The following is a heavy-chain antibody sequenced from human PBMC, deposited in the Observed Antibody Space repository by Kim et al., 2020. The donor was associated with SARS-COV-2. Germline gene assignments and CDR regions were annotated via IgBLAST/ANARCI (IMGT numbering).Heavy chain of an antibody. D-gene: IGHD2-8*02. J-gene: IGHJ4*02. CDR2: IIPMSGSP. V-gene: IGHV1-69*01. CDR3: AKSAYVSDSTGHFFDY. CDR1: GGTFSIYP. Sequence: VKVSCKASGGTFSIYPIAWVRQAPGQGLEWVGEIIPMSGSPKYAPSIQDRVTITADASTRTVYMDLSGLRSEDTALYFCAKSAYVSDSTGHFFDYWGQGTLVTVSS.